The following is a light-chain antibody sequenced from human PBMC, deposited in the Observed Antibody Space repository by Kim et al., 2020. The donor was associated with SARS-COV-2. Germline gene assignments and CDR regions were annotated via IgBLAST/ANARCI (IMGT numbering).Light chain of an antibody. Sequence: SPGERATLSCRASQSVSSSYLAWYQQKPGQPPRLLIYGASSRATGIPDRFSGSGSGTDFTLTISRLEPEDFAVYYCQQYGSSSMYTFGQGTKLEIK. V-gene: IGKV3-20*01. CDR3: QQYGSSSMYT. CDR2: GAS. J-gene: IGKJ2*01. CDR1: QSVSSSY.